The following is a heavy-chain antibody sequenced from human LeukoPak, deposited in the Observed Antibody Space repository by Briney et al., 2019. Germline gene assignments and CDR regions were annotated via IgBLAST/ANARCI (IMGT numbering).Heavy chain of an antibody. CDR1: GFTFRSYW. CDR2: IKEDGSEK. V-gene: IGHV3-7*04. J-gene: IGHJ4*02. CDR3: ARDMSTVVTPGVDY. D-gene: IGHD4-23*01. Sequence: GGSLRLSCAASGFTFRSYWMSRVRQAPGKGLEWVANIKEDGSEKYYVDSVKGRFTISRDNAKNSLYLQMNSLRAEDTAVYYCARDMSTVVTPGVDYWGQGTLVTVSS.